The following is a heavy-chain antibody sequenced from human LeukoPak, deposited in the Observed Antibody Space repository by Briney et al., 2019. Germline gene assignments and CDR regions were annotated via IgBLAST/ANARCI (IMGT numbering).Heavy chain of an antibody. CDR2: ISGSGGST. D-gene: IGHD3-22*01. J-gene: IGHJ4*02. Sequence: HPGGSLRLSCAASGFTFSSYAMSWVRQAPGKGLEWVSAISGSGGSTYYADSVKGRFTISRDNSKNTLYLQMNSLRAEDTAVYYCAGREYYYDSSAQIREVDYWGQGTLVTVSS. CDR3: AGREYYYDSSAQIREVDY. V-gene: IGHV3-23*01. CDR1: GFTFSSYA.